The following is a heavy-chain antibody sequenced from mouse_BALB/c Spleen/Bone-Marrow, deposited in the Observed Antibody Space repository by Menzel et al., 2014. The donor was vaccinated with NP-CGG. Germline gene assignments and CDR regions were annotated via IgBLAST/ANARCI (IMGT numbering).Heavy chain of an antibody. Sequence: EVKLMESGGGLVQPGGSRKLSCAAPGFTFSSFGMHWVRQAPEKGLEWVAYISSGSSTIYYADSVKGRFTISRDNPKNTLFLQMTSLRSDDTAMYYCARRHYGSSYGYFDVWGAGTTVTVSS. V-gene: IGHV5-17*02. CDR1: GFTFSSFG. CDR3: ARRHYGSSYGYFDV. CDR2: ISSGSSTI. J-gene: IGHJ1*01. D-gene: IGHD1-1*01.